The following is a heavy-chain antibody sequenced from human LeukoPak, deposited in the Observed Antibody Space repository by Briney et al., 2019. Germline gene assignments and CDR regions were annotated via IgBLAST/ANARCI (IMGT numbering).Heavy chain of an antibody. Sequence: SETLSLTCTVSGGSISLYYWSWIRQPPGKGLEWIGYFYDTRSPKYNPSLERRVTISVDMSRNQFSLNLTSVIAADTAVYYCARGRGSLTYWGQGTLATVSS. V-gene: IGHV4-59*01. J-gene: IGHJ4*02. D-gene: IGHD3-10*01. CDR2: FYDTRSP. CDR1: GGSISLYY. CDR3: ARGRGSLTY.